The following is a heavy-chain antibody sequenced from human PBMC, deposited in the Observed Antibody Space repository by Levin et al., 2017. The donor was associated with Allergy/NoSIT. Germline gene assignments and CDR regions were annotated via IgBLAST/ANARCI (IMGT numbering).Heavy chain of an antibody. D-gene: IGHD3-16*02. CDR3: ARRDYIWGGYRHRAFDI. Sequence: SETLSLTCAVYGGSFSDHYWSWIRQVPGRGLEWIGEINHSGSTDYNPSLKSRLTISVDTSKNQYSLKLSSVTAADSAVYYCARRDYIWGGYRHRAFDIWGQGTMVTVSS. V-gene: IGHV4-34*01. CDR2: INHSGST. J-gene: IGHJ3*02. CDR1: GGSFSDHY.